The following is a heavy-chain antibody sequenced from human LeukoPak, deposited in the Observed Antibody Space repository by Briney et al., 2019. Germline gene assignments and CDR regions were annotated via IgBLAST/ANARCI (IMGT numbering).Heavy chain of an antibody. J-gene: IGHJ6*04. D-gene: IGHD3-9*01. CDR1: GLTFSNYA. CDR3: ARDPYYDILTGYSLYGMDV. CDR2: ISYDGINK. Sequence: GRSLRLSCAPCGLTFSNYAMQWVREAPGKGMEWVAVISYDGINKYYADSVKGRFTISRDNSKNTLYLQMNSLRAEDTAVYYCARDPYYDILTGYSLYGMDVWGKGTTVTVSS. V-gene: IGHV3-30*04.